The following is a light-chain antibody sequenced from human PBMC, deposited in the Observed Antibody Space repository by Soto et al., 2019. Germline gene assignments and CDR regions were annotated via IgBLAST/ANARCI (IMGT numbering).Light chain of an antibody. CDR3: QPYDSRLSGHVV. CDR2: GNS. V-gene: IGLV1-40*01. J-gene: IGLJ2*01. Sequence: QSVLTQPPSVSGAPGQRVTISCTGSSSNIGAGYDVHWYQQLPGTAPKLLIYGNSNRPSGVPDRFSGSKSGTSASLAITGLQAEDEADYYCQPYDSRLSGHVVFGGGTKLTVL. CDR1: SSNIGAGYD.